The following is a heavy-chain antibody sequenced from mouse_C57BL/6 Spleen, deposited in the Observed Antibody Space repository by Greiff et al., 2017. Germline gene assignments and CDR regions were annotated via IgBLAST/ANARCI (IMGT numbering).Heavy chain of an antibody. V-gene: IGHV5-17*01. CDR3: ARWLLRSYFDY. CDR2: ISSGSSTI. D-gene: IGHD2-3*01. J-gene: IGHJ2*01. Sequence: DVQLQESGGGLVKPGGSLKLSCAASGFTFSDYGMHWVRQAPEKGLEWVAYISSGSSTIYYADTVKGRFTISRDNAKNTLFLQMTSLRSEDTAMYYCARWLLRSYFDYWGQGTTLTVSS. CDR1: GFTFSDYG.